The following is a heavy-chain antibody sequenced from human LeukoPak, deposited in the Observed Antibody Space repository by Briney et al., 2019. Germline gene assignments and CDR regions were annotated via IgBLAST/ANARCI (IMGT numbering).Heavy chain of an antibody. CDR2: IWYDGSNK. Sequence: QPGGSLRLSCAVSGFTFSNAWMSWVRQAPGKGLEWVAVIWYDGSNKYYADSVKGRFTISRDNSKNTLYLQMNSLRAEDTAVYYCARDDNEYRILHWGQGTLVTVSS. D-gene: IGHD2-2*01. CDR1: GFTFSNAW. V-gene: IGHV3-33*08. CDR3: ARDDNEYRILH. J-gene: IGHJ1*01.